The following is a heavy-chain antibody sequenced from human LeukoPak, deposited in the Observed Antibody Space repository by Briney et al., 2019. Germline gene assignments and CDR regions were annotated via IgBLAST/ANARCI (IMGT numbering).Heavy chain of an antibody. CDR1: GGSFSGYY. Sequence: SETLSLTCAVYGGSFSGYYWSWIRQPPGKGLEWIGEINHSGSTNYSPSLKSRVTISVDTSKNQSSLKLSSVTAADTAVYYCARGGDDSSGYYHFDYWGQGTLVTVSS. D-gene: IGHD3-22*01. V-gene: IGHV4-34*01. CDR2: INHSGST. J-gene: IGHJ4*02. CDR3: ARGGDDSSGYYHFDY.